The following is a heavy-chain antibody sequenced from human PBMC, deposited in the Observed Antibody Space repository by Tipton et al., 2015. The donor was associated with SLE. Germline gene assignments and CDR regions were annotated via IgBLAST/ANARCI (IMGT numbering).Heavy chain of an antibody. V-gene: IGHV4-4*07. Sequence: TLSLTCTVSGGSIIGYYWSWVRQPAGKGLEWIGRIYTNASTIYNPSLKSRVTLSSDTSKNQFSLRVRSVTAADTAVYYCARGGGSYYDYWGQGTLVTVSS. J-gene: IGHJ4*02. D-gene: IGHD1-26*01. CDR3: ARGGGSYYDY. CDR2: IYTNAST. CDR1: GGSIIGYY.